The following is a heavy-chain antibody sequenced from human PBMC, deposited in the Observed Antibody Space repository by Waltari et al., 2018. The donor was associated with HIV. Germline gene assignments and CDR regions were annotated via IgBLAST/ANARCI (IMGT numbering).Heavy chain of an antibody. D-gene: IGHD3-10*01. CDR1: GFTLSGDW. J-gene: IGHJ4*02. V-gene: IGHV3-74*01. Sequence: EVQLVESGGGLVLPGESLRLSCVASGFTLSGDWMHWVRQVPGRRLVWVSRNNSDGTTTLYADSVKCRFTISRDDAKNTLYLQMNNLRAEDTAIYYCVTSAPFNYWGQGTLVTVSS. CDR3: VTSAPFNY. CDR2: NNSDGTTT.